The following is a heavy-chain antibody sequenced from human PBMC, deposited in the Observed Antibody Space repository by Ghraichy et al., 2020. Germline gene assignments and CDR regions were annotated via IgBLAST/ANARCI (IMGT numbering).Heavy chain of an antibody. J-gene: IGHJ4*02. Sequence: SGPTLVKPTQTLTLTCTFSGFSLSTSGMCVSWIRQPPGKALEWLARIDWDDDKYYSTSLKTRLTISKDTSKNQVVLTMTNMDPVDTATYYCARIPPKGAAGSYYFDYWGQGTLVTVSS. D-gene: IGHD6-13*01. CDR2: IDWDDDK. V-gene: IGHV2-70*11. CDR3: ARIPPKGAAGSYYFDY. CDR1: GFSLSTSGMC.